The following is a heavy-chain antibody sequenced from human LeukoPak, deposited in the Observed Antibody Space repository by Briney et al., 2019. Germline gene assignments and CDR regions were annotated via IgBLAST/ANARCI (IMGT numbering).Heavy chain of an antibody. V-gene: IGHV4-39*01. Sequence: PSETLSLTCIVSSGSVSSSSYYWGWIRQPPGKGLEWVGSVYYSGNTYYNPSLKSRVTISVDTSKNQFSLMVYSVTAADTAVYYCARHKYGSAFDIWGQGTLVSVSS. D-gene: IGHD3-10*01. CDR2: VYYSGNT. J-gene: IGHJ5*02. CDR1: SGSVSSSSYY. CDR3: ARHKYGSAFDI.